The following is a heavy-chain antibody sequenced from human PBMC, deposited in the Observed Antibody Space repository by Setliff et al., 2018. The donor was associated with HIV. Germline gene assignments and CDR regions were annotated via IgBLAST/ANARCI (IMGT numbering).Heavy chain of an antibody. CDR1: GYTFSTYD. Sequence: GASVKVSCKASGYTFSTYDFNWVRQAPGQGLEWMGWMSPKNNGSGFAQKFQARLTMTWNTSTNTAYMELRSLTSDDTAVYYCARGRYNSRIDVWGQGTTVTVSS. CDR3: ARGRYNSRIDV. J-gene: IGHJ6*02. CDR2: MSPKNNGS. D-gene: IGHD5-18*01. V-gene: IGHV1-8*01.